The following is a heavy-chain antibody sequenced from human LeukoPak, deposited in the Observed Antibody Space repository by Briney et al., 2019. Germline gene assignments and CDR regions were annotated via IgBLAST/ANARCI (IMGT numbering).Heavy chain of an antibody. V-gene: IGHV4-39*02. CDR1: GGSITTSSYY. Sequence: SETLSLTCSVSGGSITTSSYYWGWIRQPPEKGLEWIGSIYYTGGTFYSPSLKSRVTISVDTSKNQFSLKLSSVTAADTAVYYCARDVVATNVGYWGQGTLVTVSS. CDR2: IYYTGGT. J-gene: IGHJ4*02. D-gene: IGHD5-12*01. CDR3: ARDVVATNVGY.